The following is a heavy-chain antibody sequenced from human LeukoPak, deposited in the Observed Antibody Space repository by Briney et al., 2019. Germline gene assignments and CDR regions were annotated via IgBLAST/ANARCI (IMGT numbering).Heavy chain of an antibody. CDR1: GYTFTGYY. V-gene: IGHV1-2*02. J-gene: IGHJ4*02. CDR2: INPNSGGT. Sequence: ASVKVSCKASGYTFTGYYMHWVRQAPGQGLEWMGWINPNSGGTNYAQKFQGRVTMTRDTSISTAYMELSRLRSDDTAVYYCARDRVRYCSGGSCYIYDSWGQGTLVTVSS. CDR3: ARDRVRYCSGGSCYIYDS. D-gene: IGHD2-15*01.